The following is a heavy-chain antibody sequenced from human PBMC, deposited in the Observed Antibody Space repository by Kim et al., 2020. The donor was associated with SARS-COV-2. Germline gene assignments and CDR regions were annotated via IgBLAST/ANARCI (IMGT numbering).Heavy chain of an antibody. CDR2: IWPDGSNK. D-gene: IGHD6-6*01. CDR1: GFTFSTYG. J-gene: IGHJ4*02. CDR3: AKDLGLTSSSVVDY. Sequence: GGSLRLSCAASGFTFSTYGMHWVRQTPGKGLEWVAVIWPDGSNKYYGDSVKGRFTISRDNSKNRLYLQMNSLRAEDTAVYYFAKDLGLTSSSVVDYWGQG. V-gene: IGHV3-33*06.